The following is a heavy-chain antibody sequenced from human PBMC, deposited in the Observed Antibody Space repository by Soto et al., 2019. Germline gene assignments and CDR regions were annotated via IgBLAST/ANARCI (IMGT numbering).Heavy chain of an antibody. D-gene: IGHD3-16*01. CDR3: GRVVSRGRGGWYLDVFAL. CDR2: IKKDESKK. CDR1: GFSFTSYW. Sequence: GGSLRLSCAASGFSFTSYWMTWVRQAPGKGLEWVANIKKDESKKSYLDSVRGRFTISRDNAKNTLYLHMDSLRPEDTAVYFCGRVVSRGRGGWYLDVFALWGQGTLVPVSS. V-gene: IGHV3-7*05. J-gene: IGHJ4*03.